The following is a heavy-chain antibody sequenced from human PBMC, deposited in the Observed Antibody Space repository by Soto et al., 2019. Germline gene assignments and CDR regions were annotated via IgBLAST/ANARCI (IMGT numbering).Heavy chain of an antibody. D-gene: IGHD6-19*01. CDR3: ARGTYNFWAGSRYYFDY. J-gene: IGHJ4*02. Sequence: SETLSLTCTVSGDSTSTNDYYWSWIRQPPGKGLEWIGCISDSGTTYYNPSLEGRPTMSVGASKNHFSLKVTSVTAADTAVYYCARGTYNFWAGSRYYFDYWGQGTPVTVSS. V-gene: IGHV4-30-4*01. CDR2: ISDSGTT. CDR1: GDSTSTNDYY.